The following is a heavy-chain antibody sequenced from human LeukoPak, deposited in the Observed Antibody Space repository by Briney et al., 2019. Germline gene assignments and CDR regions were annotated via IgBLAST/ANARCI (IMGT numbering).Heavy chain of an antibody. CDR2: ISGSGGST. Sequence: GGSLRLSCAASGLTFSSYAMSWVRQAPGKGLEWVSAISGSGGSTYYADSVKGRFTISRDNSKNTLYLQMNSLRAEDTAVYYCAKLSSYYYASGSYPDYWGQGTLVTVSS. D-gene: IGHD3-10*01. V-gene: IGHV3-23*01. CDR1: GLTFSSYA. CDR3: AKLSSYYYASGSYPDY. J-gene: IGHJ4*02.